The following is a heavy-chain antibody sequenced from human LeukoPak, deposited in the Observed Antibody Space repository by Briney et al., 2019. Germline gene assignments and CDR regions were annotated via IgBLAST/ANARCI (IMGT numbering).Heavy chain of an antibody. CDR3: ARDLGVIQAAGVDY. J-gene: IGHJ4*02. V-gene: IGHV3-48*02. Sequence: PGGSLRLSCAASGFTFSNYGMSWVRQAPGKGLEWVSYISSSSSTIYYTDSVKGRFTISRDNAKNSLYLQMNSLRDEDTAVYYCARDLGVIQAAGVDYWGQGSLVTVSS. CDR1: GFTFSNYG. CDR2: ISSSSSTI. D-gene: IGHD6-13*01.